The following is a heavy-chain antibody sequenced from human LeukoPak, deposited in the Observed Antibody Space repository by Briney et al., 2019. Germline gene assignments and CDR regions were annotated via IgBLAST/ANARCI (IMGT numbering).Heavy chain of an antibody. CDR2: IKQDGSEK. Sequence: GGSLRLSCAASGFTFSTYWMSWVRQAPGKGLEWVANIKQDGSEKYYMDSVKGRFTISRDNAKNSLFLQINSLRAEDTAIYYCARSSRDGYNLIDYMDVWGKGTTVTVSS. CDR3: ARSSRDGYNLIDYMDV. V-gene: IGHV3-7*01. D-gene: IGHD5-24*01. J-gene: IGHJ6*03. CDR1: GFTFSTYW.